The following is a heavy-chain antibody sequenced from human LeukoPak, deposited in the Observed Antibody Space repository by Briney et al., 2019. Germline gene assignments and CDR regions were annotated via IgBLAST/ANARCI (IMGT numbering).Heavy chain of an antibody. D-gene: IGHD4-17*01. Sequence: GGSLRLSCAASGFTFSSYDMHWVRQATGKGLEWVSAIGTAGDTYYPGSVKGRFTISRENAKNSLYLQMNSPRAGDTAVYYCARGVGLRDYYYGMDVWGQGTTVTVSS. J-gene: IGHJ6*02. CDR2: IGTAGDT. CDR3: ARGVGLRDYYYGMDV. CDR1: GFTFSSYD. V-gene: IGHV3-13*01.